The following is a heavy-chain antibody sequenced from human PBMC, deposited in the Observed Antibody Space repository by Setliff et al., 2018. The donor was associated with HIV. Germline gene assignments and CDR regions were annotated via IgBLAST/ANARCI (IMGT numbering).Heavy chain of an antibody. D-gene: IGHD6-6*01. CDR2: IYHSGST. CDR1: GYSISSGYY. CDR3: ARRPYYFDS. V-gene: IGHV4-38-2*01. J-gene: IGHJ4*02. Sequence: KTSETLSLTCAVSGYSISSGYYWSWIRQPPGKGLEWIGEIYHSGSTIYNPSLKSRVTISVDTSKNQFSLKLSSVTAADTAVYYCARRPYYFDSWGQGTLVTVSS.